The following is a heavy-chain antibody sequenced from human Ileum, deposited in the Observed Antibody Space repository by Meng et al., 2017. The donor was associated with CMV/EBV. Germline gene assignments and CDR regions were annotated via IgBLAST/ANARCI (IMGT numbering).Heavy chain of an antibody. J-gene: IGHJ6*02. CDR1: GGSINSGNYY. CDR3: ARERGYEGISSSHGMDV. Sequence: HVQLPESGPGLRKPSQPLSFTCTVSGGSINSGNYYWSWIRQPAGKGLEWIGRIFASGSSNYHPFFKSRITISVDTSENQFSLRLTSVTAADTAMYYCARERGYEGISSSHGMDVWGQGTLVTVSS. D-gene: IGHD6-13*01. CDR2: IFASGSS. V-gene: IGHV4-61*02.